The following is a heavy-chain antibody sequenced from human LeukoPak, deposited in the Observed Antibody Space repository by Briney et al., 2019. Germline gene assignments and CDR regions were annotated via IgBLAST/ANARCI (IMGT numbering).Heavy chain of an antibody. D-gene: IGHD6-6*01. CDR3: ARHAHRGIAARVLDFDY. CDR2: IYTSGST. V-gene: IGHV4-4*09. J-gene: IGHJ4*02. Sequence: SETLSLTCTVSGGSISSYYWSWIRQPPGEGLEWIGYIYTSGSTNYNPSLKSRVTISVDTSKNQFSLKLSSVTAADTAVYYCARHAHRGIAARVLDFDYWGQGTLVTVSS. CDR1: GGSISSYY.